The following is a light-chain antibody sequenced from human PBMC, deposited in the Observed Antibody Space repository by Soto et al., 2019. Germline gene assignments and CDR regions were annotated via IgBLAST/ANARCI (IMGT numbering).Light chain of an antibody. CDR2: HAS. CDR1: QSVSRSF. V-gene: IGKV3-20*01. CDR3: QQYGSSPQT. Sequence: EIVLTQSPGTLSLSPGEVVTLSCRASQSVSRSFLAWYQQKPGQPPRLLFYHASSRATGIPDRFSGSGSGTDFTLTISRLEPEDLAVYYCQQYGSSPQTFGQGTKLEI. J-gene: IGKJ2*01.